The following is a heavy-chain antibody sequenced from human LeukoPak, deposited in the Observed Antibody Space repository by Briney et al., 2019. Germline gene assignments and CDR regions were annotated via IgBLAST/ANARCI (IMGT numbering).Heavy chain of an antibody. Sequence: ASGKVSCKASGYTFTGYYMHWVRQAPGQGLEWMGWINPNSGGTNYAQKFQGRVTMTRDTSISTAYMELSRLRSDDTAVYYCARGLPGIAAAGNDYWGEGTLVTVSS. V-gene: IGHV1-2*02. CDR3: ARGLPGIAAAGNDY. J-gene: IGHJ4*02. D-gene: IGHD6-13*01. CDR1: GYTFTGYY. CDR2: INPNSGGT.